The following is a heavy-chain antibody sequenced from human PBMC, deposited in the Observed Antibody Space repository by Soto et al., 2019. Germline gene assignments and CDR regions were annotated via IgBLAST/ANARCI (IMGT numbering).Heavy chain of an antibody. CDR1: GYTFTNYG. CDR2: ISGYNGNT. V-gene: IGHV1-18*01. J-gene: IGHJ4*02. CDR3: ARNHHPEYNFDY. D-gene: IGHD5-18*01. Sequence: QVQLVQSGTEVKKPGASVKVSCKASGYTFTNYGISWLRQATGQGLEWMGWISGYNGNTNYAQKLQGRVTMTTDTSTSTAYMELRSLRSDDTAVYYCARNHHPEYNFDYWGQGTLVTVSS.